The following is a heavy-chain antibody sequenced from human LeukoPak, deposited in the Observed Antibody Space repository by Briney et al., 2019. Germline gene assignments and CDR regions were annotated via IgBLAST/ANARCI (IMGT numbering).Heavy chain of an antibody. CDR3: ALEDYDSSGYYYSVY. D-gene: IGHD3-22*01. CDR2: IYPGDSDT. CDR1: GYSFTSYW. V-gene: IGHV5-51*01. J-gene: IGHJ4*02. Sequence: GESLKISCEGSGYSFTSYWIGWVRQMPGKGLEWMGIIYPGDSDTRYSPSFQGQVTISADKSISTAYLQWSSLKASDTAMYYCALEDYDSSGYYYSVYWGQGTLVTVSS.